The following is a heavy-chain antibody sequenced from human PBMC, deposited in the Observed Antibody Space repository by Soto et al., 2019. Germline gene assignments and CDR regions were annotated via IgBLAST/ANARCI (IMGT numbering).Heavy chain of an antibody. CDR2: IFYTVTT. V-gene: IGHV4-31*02. D-gene: IGHD1-1*01. J-gene: IGHJ4*02. Sequence: SETRWRTCTFSVCASTSLGYDLNLIREQPWKCLEWIVYIFYTVTTRYNSSLQSRVSISLDSNKNHFSLKLTSVTAADTAVYSCARDTKLFRVDLKTGLEHRGQGNMVNVSS. CDR1: VCASTSLGYD. CDR3: ARDTKLFRVDLKTGLEH.